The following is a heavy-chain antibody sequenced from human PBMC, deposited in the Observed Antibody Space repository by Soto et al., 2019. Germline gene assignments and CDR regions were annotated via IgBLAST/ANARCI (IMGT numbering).Heavy chain of an antibody. CDR2: ISARGGSS. D-gene: IGHD5-12*01. CDR3: AKGSIEYSASVDN. J-gene: IGHJ4*02. CDR1: GFSFSSYA. V-gene: IGHV3-23*01. Sequence: EVQLLESGGGLVQPGGSLRLSCVASGFSFSSYAMVWVRQAPGKGLEWVSVISARGGSSYFADTVKGRFTISRDNSKNLLSLEMNSLRAEYTAIYFCAKGSIEYSASVDNWGQGTLVLVSS.